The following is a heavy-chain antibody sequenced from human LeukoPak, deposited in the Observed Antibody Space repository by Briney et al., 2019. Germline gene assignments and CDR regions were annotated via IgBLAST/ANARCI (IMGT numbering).Heavy chain of an antibody. J-gene: IGHJ4*02. V-gene: IGHV3-23*01. Sequence: GGSLRLSCAGSRFTFSSYAMSWVRQAPGKGLQWVSTISGRGTDTYYADSVKGRFIISRDNSNSTLSLQMNSLRAEDTAVYYCAKDEDFWSGPPFDYWGQGTLVTVSS. D-gene: IGHD3-3*01. CDR2: ISGRGTDT. CDR1: RFTFSSYA. CDR3: AKDEDFWSGPPFDY.